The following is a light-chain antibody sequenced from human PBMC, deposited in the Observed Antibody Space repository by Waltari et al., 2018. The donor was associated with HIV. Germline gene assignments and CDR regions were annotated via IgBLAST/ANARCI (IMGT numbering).Light chain of an antibody. V-gene: IGLV1-51*02. CDR3: QVWDSDLNAVV. CDR2: END. J-gene: IGLJ3*02. Sequence: QSVLTQPPSVSAAPGQRVTVSCSGSSSHIGYNSVSWYQHLPGAAPKLLISENDQRPSGIPDRFSASKSDTSATLGISGPQTGDEADYYCQVWDSDLNAVVFGGGTRVTVL. CDR1: SSHIGYNS.